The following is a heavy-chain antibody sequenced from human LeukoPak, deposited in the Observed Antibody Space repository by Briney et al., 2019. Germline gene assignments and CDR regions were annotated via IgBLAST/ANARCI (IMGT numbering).Heavy chain of an antibody. CDR3: ARGKTSQNIVTRKTYNWFDP. CDR1: GFTFSSYR. V-gene: IGHV3-21*01. D-gene: IGHD2/OR15-2a*01. CDR2: ISSSSSYI. J-gene: IGHJ5*02. Sequence: PGGSLRLSCAASGFTFSSYRMNWVRQAPGKGLEWVSSISSSSSYIYYADSVKGRFTISRDNVKNSLYLQMKSLRAEDTAVYYCARGKTSQNIVTRKTYNWFDPWGQGTLVTVSS.